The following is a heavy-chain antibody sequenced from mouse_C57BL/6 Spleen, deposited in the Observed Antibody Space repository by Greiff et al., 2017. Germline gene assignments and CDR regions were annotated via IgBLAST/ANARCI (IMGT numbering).Heavy chain of an antibody. Sequence: EVKLQESGPGLVKPSQSLSLTCSVTGYSITSGYYWNWIRQFPGNKLEWMGYISYNGSNNCNPSLKNRISITRDTAKNQFYLKLNSVTTEDTATYYCAKDRHYSNYERFAYWGQGTLVTVSA. CDR1: GYSITSGYY. CDR2: ISYNGSN. J-gene: IGHJ3*01. CDR3: AKDRHYSNYERFAY. V-gene: IGHV3-6*01. D-gene: IGHD2-5*01.